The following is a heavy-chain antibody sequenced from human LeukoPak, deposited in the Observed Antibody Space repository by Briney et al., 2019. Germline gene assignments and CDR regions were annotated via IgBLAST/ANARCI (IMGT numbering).Heavy chain of an antibody. V-gene: IGHV3-30*04. CDR3: ARPPGEVRGVINYFDY. D-gene: IGHD3-10*01. Sequence: GRALRLSCAASGFTFSSYVMHWVRQAPARGGAGVAVISYDGSNKYYVDSLKGRFTISRDNSKNTVYLQMNTLRAEETAVYYCARPPGEVRGVINYFDYWSQRTLVT. J-gene: IGHJ4*02. CDR1: GFTFSSYV. CDR2: ISYDGSNK.